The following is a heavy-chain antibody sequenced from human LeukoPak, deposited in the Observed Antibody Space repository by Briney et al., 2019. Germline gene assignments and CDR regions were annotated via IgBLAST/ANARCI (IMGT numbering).Heavy chain of an antibody. CDR2: ISKDGLIT. V-gene: IGHV3-74*01. CDR1: GFIFSNYW. Sequence: GGSLRLSCSASGFIFSNYWMHCVRQAQGKGLMWVSRISKDGLITTYADSVKGRFTISRDNAKNTVYMHINSLRAEDSAVYFCTRDMHYNSADYWGQGTLVIVSS. D-gene: IGHD1-1*01. J-gene: IGHJ4*02. CDR3: TRDMHYNSADY.